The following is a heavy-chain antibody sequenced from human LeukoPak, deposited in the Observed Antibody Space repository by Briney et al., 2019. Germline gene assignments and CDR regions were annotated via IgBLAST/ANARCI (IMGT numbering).Heavy chain of an antibody. D-gene: IGHD3-22*01. CDR2: FSGSGGST. CDR3: AKGKVPNYYDSSGYYTPFDY. J-gene: IGHJ4*02. V-gene: IGHV3-23*01. Sequence: PGGSLRLSCAASGFTFSSHAMSWVRQAPGKGLEWVLSFSGSGGSTYYADSVKGRFTISRDNSKNTLYLQMNSLRAEDTAVYYCAKGKVPNYYDSSGYYTPFDYWGQGTLVTVSS. CDR1: GFTFSSHA.